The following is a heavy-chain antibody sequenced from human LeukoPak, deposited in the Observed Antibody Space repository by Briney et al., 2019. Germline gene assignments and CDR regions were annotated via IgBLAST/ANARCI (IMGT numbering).Heavy chain of an antibody. Sequence: SETLSLTCTVAGGSVSSYYWSWIRQPPGKGLEWSGYISYSGNPNYNTSIKRRATISLDTSKNQFSLKLNSVTAADTAIYYCATKPVPSSIAAVDYWGQETLVTVSS. CDR1: GGSVSSYY. CDR2: ISYSGNP. D-gene: IGHD6-13*01. J-gene: IGHJ4*02. V-gene: IGHV4-59*08. CDR3: ATKPVPSSIAAVDY.